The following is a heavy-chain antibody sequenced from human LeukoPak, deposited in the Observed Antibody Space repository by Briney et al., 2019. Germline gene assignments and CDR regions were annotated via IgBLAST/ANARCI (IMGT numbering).Heavy chain of an antibody. V-gene: IGHV4-38-2*01. J-gene: IGHJ4*02. CDR2: IYHSGRT. D-gene: IGHD2-2*01. CDR1: DYSFNSGHY. Sequence: SETLSLTCAVSDYSFNSGHYWGWIRQPPGKGLELIGSIYHSGRTYYKPSLKSRVTTSVDTSKNQFSLKLTSVTAADTAVYYCARHASPDIVIVPAATFDYWGQGTLVTVSS. CDR3: ARHASPDIVIVPAATFDY.